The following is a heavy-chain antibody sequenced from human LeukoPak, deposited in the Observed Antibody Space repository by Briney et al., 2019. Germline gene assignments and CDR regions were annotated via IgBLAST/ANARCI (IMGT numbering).Heavy chain of an antibody. V-gene: IGHV3-23*01. CDR2: ISGSGGST. CDR1: GFTFSSYA. CDR3: AKDLEAYYDILTGYPSYDY. D-gene: IGHD3-9*01. Sequence: GGSLRLSCAASGFTFSSYAMSWVRQAPGKGLEWVSDISGSGGSTYYADSVKGRFTISRDNSKNTLYLQMNSLRAEDTAVYYCAKDLEAYYDILTGYPSYDYWGQGTLVTVSS. J-gene: IGHJ4*02.